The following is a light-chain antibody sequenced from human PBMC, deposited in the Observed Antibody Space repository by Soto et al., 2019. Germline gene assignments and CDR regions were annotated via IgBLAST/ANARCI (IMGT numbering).Light chain of an antibody. CDR2: SNN. Sequence: QSVLTQPPSASGTPGQRVTISCSGSSSNIGSNIVNWYQHVPGSAPKVLIHSNNQRPSGVTDRFSGSKSGTSASLAISGLQSEDEADYYCAAWDDRLSGYVFGTGTKVTVL. CDR3: AAWDDRLSGYV. J-gene: IGLJ1*01. V-gene: IGLV1-44*01. CDR1: SSNIGSNI.